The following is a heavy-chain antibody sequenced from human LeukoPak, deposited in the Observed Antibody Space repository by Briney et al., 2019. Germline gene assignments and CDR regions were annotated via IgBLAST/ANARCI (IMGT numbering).Heavy chain of an antibody. Sequence: SETLSLTCTVSGGSISSSSYYWGWIRQPPGKGLEWIGSIYYSGSTYYNPSLKSRVTISVDTSKNQFSLKLSSVTAADTAVYYCARDTRPSFDWLLYYYYYYMDVWGKGTTVTVSS. CDR1: GGSISSSSYY. V-gene: IGHV4-39*02. CDR3: ARDTRPSFDWLLYYYYYYMDV. D-gene: IGHD3-9*01. CDR2: IYYSGST. J-gene: IGHJ6*03.